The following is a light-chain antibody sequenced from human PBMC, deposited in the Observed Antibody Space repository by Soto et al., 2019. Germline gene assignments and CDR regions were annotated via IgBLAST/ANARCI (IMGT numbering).Light chain of an antibody. CDR3: LQDYHCPRT. Sequence: AIQMTQSPSSLSASLGDRVTITCRASQGIRDNLGWYQQKPGTAPKLLIYAASSVQSGVPSRFSGSGSGTDFTLTISSLQSEDFATYYCLQDYHCPRTFGQGTRVEIK. CDR1: QGIRDN. CDR2: AAS. V-gene: IGKV1-6*01. J-gene: IGKJ1*01.